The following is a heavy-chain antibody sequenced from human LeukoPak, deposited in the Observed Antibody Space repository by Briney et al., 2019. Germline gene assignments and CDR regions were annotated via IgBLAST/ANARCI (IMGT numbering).Heavy chain of an antibody. CDR1: GLSFSIYA. CDR2: IIGNGRDI. CDR3: AKDFTPDGLYELDS. V-gene: IGHV3-23*01. Sequence: TGGSLRLSCAASGLSFSIYAMNWARQAPGKGLEWVSLIIGNGRDIRYADSVKGRFTISRDNSKNILYLQMNSLRAEDTAVYFFAKDFTPDGLYELDSWGQGTLVTVSS. D-gene: IGHD5/OR15-5a*01. J-gene: IGHJ5*01.